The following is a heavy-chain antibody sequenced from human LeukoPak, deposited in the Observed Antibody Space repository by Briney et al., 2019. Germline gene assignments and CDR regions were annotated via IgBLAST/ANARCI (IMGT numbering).Heavy chain of an antibody. Sequence: PGGSLRLSCAASGFTFSSYAMNWVRQAPGKGLEWVSTIIGGGSTYYADSVKGRFTTSRDNSKNTLFLQMNSLRAEDTAVYYCAKDRGALRGALDYWGQGTLVTVSS. D-gene: IGHD3-10*01. J-gene: IGHJ4*02. CDR2: IIGGGST. V-gene: IGHV3-23*01. CDR3: AKDRGALRGALDY. CDR1: GFTFSSYA.